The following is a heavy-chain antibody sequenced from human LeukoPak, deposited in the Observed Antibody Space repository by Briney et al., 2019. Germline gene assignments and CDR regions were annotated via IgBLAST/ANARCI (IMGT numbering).Heavy chain of an antibody. CDR1: GGSFSGYY. D-gene: IGHD2-15*01. CDR2: INHSGST. Sequence: PSETLSLTCAVYGGSFSGYYWSWIRQPPGKGLEWIGEINHSGSTNYNPSLKSRVTISVDTSKNQFSLKLSSVTAADTAVYYCARALGYCSGGSCYSGGMDVRGKGTTVTVSS. V-gene: IGHV4-34*01. CDR3: ARALGYCSGGSCYSGGMDV. J-gene: IGHJ6*04.